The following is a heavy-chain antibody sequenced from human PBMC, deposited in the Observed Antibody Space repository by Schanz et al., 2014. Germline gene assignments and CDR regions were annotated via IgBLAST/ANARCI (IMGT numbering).Heavy chain of an antibody. CDR2: ICSSGNTI. V-gene: IGHV3-11*01. D-gene: IGHD2-15*01. CDR3: AKARRKSNCSGGRCFHYSYYGMDV. J-gene: IGHJ6*02. Sequence: GQLAESGGGLVQPGGSLRLSCAVSGFTVSSNHMSWVRQAPGKGLEWVSYICSSGNTIYYADSVKGRFTISRDNAKNSLYLQMNSLRAEDTAVYYCAKARRKSNCSGGRCFHYSYYGMDVWGQGTTVTVSS. CDR1: GFTVSSNH.